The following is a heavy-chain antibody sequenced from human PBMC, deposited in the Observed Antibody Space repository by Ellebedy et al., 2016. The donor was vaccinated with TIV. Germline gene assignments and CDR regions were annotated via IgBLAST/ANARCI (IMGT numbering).Heavy chain of an antibody. J-gene: IGHJ4*02. CDR3: AKESGFGSEGLDS. Sequence: GGSLRLXXTASGFSFDAYTMHWVCHVPGKGLEWVSLITWDGSDTFYADSVRGRFTISRDNIKNSLYLQMDSLKTEDAALYYCAKESGFGSEGLDSWGRGSLVTVSS. V-gene: IGHV3-43*01. D-gene: IGHD3-10*01. CDR1: GFSFDAYT. CDR2: ITWDGSDT.